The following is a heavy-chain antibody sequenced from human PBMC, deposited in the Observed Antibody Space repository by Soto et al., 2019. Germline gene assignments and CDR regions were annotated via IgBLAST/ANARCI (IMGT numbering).Heavy chain of an antibody. Sequence: QVQLQESGPGLVKPSQTLSLTCTVSGGSISSGGYYWSWIRQHPGKGLEWIGYIYYSGSTYYNPSLKSRVTISVATSKNQFSRKLSSVTAADTAVYYCARGCITIFCGGGFDPWGQGTLVTVSS. CDR3: ARGCITIFCGGGFDP. D-gene: IGHD3-9*01. CDR2: IYYSGST. CDR1: GGSISSGGYY. V-gene: IGHV4-31*03. J-gene: IGHJ5*02.